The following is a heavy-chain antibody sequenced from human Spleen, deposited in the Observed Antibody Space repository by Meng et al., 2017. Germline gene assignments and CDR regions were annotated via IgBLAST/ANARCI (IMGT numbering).Heavy chain of an antibody. CDR1: GGSCSGYY. Sequence: VSRQQVGVGLLKPSETLSLPCAFYGGSCSGYYWSWIRQPPGKGLEWIGEINQSGSTNYNPSLKSRVTISVDTSKNQFSLKLSSVTAADTAVYYCARLCGGDCYSDDDFDYWGQGTLVTVSS. V-gene: IGHV4-34*01. CDR3: ARLCGGDCYSDDDFDY. CDR2: INQSGST. J-gene: IGHJ4*02. D-gene: IGHD2-21*02.